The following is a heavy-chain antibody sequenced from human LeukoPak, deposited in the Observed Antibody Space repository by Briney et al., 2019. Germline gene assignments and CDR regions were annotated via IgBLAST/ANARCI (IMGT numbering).Heavy chain of an antibody. CDR2: MNPNSGNT. Sequence: ASVKVSCKASGYTFTSYDINWVRQATGQGLEWMGWMNPNSGNTGYAQKFQGRVTMTRNTSISTAYMELSSLRSEDTAVYYCARGLEEYYYDSSGYDYWGQGTLVTVSS. CDR3: ARGLEEYYYDSSGYDY. V-gene: IGHV1-8*01. CDR1: GYTFTSYD. J-gene: IGHJ4*02. D-gene: IGHD3-22*01.